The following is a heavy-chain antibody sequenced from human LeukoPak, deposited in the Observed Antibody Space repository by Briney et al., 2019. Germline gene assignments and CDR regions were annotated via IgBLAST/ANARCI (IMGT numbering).Heavy chain of an antibody. CDR3: ARGPFGYSSSWYGAWFDP. CDR1: GGSISSSSYY. J-gene: IGHJ5*02. D-gene: IGHD6-13*01. V-gene: IGHV4-39*07. Sequence: PSETLSLTCTVSGGSISSSSYYWGWIRQPPGKGLEWIGEINHSGSTNYNPSLKSRATISVDTSKNQFSLKLSSVTAADTAVYYCARGPFGYSSSWYGAWFDPWGQGTLVTVSS. CDR2: INHSGST.